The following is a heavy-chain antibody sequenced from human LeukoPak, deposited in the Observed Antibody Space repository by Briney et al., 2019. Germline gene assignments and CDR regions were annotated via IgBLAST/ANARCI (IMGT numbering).Heavy chain of an antibody. J-gene: IGHJ3*02. D-gene: IGHD3-22*01. CDR3: ARSTMIVALGAFDI. CDR1: GGSISSGGYS. V-gene: IGHV4-30-2*01. CDR2: IYHSGST. Sequence: SQTLSLTCTVSGGSISSGGYSWSWIRQPPGKGLEWIGYIYHSGSTYYNPSLKSRVTISVDRSKNQFSLKLSSVTAADTAVYYCARSTMIVALGAFDIWGQGTMVTVSS.